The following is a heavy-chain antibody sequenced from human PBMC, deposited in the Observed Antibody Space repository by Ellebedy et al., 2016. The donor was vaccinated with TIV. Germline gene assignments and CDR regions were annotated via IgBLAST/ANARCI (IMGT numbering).Heavy chain of an antibody. J-gene: IGHJ4*02. CDR3: ARDASGYYGYDFVDY. CDR2: VNPDSGST. D-gene: IGHD5-12*01. V-gene: IGHV1-2*02. Sequence: ASVKVSCKASASTFTAYYIHWVRHAPGHGLEWMGWVNPDSGSTNFAQRFQGRVTMTRDTSVNTAYMELRSLRSDDTALYYCARDASGYYGYDFVDYWGQGTLVTVSS. CDR1: ASTFTAYY.